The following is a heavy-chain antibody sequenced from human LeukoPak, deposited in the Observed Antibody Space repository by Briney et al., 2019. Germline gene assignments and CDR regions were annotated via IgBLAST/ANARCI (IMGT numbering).Heavy chain of an antibody. J-gene: IGHJ4*02. Sequence: SQTLSLTCSVSGVPLSNGDYYWNWIRQPPGKGLEWIGYIYYSGSTYYNPSLKSRVTISLDTSKNQFSLELSSVTAADTAMYYCARLREVDYFDHWGQGTLVTVSS. D-gene: IGHD1-26*01. CDR1: GVPLSNGDYY. V-gene: IGHV4-30-4*08. CDR2: IYYSGST. CDR3: ARLREVDYFDH.